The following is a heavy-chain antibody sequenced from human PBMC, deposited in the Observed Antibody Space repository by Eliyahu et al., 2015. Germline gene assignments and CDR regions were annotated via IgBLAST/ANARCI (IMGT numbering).Heavy chain of an antibody. J-gene: IGHJ4*02. Sequence: QVQLQESGPGLVKPSETLSLTCTVPGGSISSYYWSWIRQPPGKGLEWIGYIYYSGSTNYNPSLKSRVTISVDTSKNQFSLKLSSVTAADTAVYYCARFSSGWSLDYWGQGTLVTVSS. CDR1: GGSISSYY. CDR3: ARFSSGWSLDY. V-gene: IGHV4-59*08. CDR2: IYYSGST. D-gene: IGHD6-19*01.